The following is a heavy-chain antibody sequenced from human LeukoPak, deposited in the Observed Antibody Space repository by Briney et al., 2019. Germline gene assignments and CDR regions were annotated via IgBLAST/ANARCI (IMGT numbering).Heavy chain of an antibody. V-gene: IGHV3-30*18. D-gene: IGHD1-26*01. CDR2: ISYDGSNK. CDR1: GFTFSSYG. Sequence: HPGGSLRLSCAASGFTFSSYGMHWVRQAPGKGLEWVAVISYDGSNKYYADSVKGRFTTSRDNSKNTLYLQMNSLRAEDTAVYYCAKGGSWEPNAFDIWSQGTMVTVSS. J-gene: IGHJ3*02. CDR3: AKGGSWEPNAFDI.